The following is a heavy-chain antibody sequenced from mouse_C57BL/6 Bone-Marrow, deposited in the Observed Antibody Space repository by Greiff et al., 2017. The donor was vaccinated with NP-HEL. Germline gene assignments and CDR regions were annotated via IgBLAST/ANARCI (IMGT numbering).Heavy chain of an antibody. CDR2: IYPGDGDT. CDR1: GYAFSSSW. J-gene: IGHJ2*01. D-gene: IGHD2-5*01. V-gene: IGHV1-82*01. CDR3: ARQPTIVTRELFDY. Sequence: VQLQQSGPELVKPGASVKISCKASGYAFSSSWMNWVKQRPGKGLEWIGRIYPGDGDTNYNGKFKGKATLTADKSSSTAYMQLSSLTSEDSAVYFCARQPTIVTRELFDYWGQGTTLTVSS.